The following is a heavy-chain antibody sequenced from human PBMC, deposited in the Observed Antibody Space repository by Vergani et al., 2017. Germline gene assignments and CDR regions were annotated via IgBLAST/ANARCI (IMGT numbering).Heavy chain of an antibody. CDR2: IYYSGST. D-gene: IGHD7-27*01. V-gene: IGHV4-39*07. Sequence: QLQLQESGPGLVKPSETLSLTCTVSGGSISSSSYYWGWIRQPPGKGLEWIGDIYYSGSTYYNPSLKSRVTISVDTSKNQFSLKLSSVTAADTAVYYCARNWGSFRAFDIWGQGTTVTVSS. J-gene: IGHJ3*02. CDR1: GGSISSSSYY. CDR3: ARNWGSFRAFDI.